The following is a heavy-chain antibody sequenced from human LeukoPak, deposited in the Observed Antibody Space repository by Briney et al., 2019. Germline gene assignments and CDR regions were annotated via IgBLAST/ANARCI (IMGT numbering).Heavy chain of an antibody. CDR3: ARDCSSTSCYKF. V-gene: IGHV1-2*02. CDR1: GYTLTGYY. J-gene: IGHJ4*02. Sequence: ASVKVSCKASGYTLTGYYMHWVRQAPGQGLEWMGWINPNSGGTNYAQKFQGRVTMTRDTSISTAYMELSRLRSDDTAVYYCARDCSSTSCYKFWGQGTLVTVSS. CDR2: INPNSGGT. D-gene: IGHD2-2*02.